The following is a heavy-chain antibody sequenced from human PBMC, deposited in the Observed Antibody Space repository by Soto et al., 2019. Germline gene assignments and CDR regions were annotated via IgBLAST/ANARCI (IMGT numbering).Heavy chain of an antibody. CDR1: GFPFSNYA. CDR2: ISGSGNNT. V-gene: IGHV3-23*01. J-gene: IGHJ4*02. D-gene: IGHD3-3*02. CDR3: AKVTVPFLEWVARYYFDY. Sequence: EVQLLESGGGLVQPGGSLRLSCVGSGFPFSNYAMTWVRQAPGKGLEWVSVISGSGNNTYQADAVKGRFTISRDNSKNTLYLQLSSLRAEASAVYFCAKVTVPFLEWVARYYFDYWGQGTLVTVSS.